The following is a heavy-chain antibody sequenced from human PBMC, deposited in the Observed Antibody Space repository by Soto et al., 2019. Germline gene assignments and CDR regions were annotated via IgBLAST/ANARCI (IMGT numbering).Heavy chain of an antibody. J-gene: IGHJ5*02. CDR3: ARESGALTVTRYNWFDP. CDR1: GFTFSSYG. Sequence: QVQLVESGGGVVQPGRSLRLSCAASGFTFSSYGMHWVRQAPGKGLDWVAVIWYDGSNKYYADSVKGRFTISRDNSKNRLYLKMNSLRAEDTAVYYCARESGALTVTRYNWFDPWGQGTLVNVSS. V-gene: IGHV3-33*01. D-gene: IGHD4-4*01. CDR2: IWYDGSNK.